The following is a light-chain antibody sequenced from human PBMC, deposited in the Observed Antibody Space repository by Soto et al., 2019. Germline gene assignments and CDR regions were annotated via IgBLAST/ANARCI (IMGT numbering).Light chain of an antibody. V-gene: IGLV2-8*01. J-gene: IGLJ1*01. Sequence: QSALTQPPSASGSPGQSFTISCTGTSSDIGAYIYVSWYQQHPGKAPKLMISEVSRRPSGVPERFSGSKSGNTASLTVSGLQADDEAHYYCSSYAGSNNFVLGTGTKV. CDR3: SSYAGSNNFV. CDR2: EVS. CDR1: SSDIGAYIY.